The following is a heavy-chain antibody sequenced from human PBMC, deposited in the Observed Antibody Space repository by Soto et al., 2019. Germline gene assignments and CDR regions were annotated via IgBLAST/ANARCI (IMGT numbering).Heavy chain of an antibody. D-gene: IGHD1-26*01. CDR3: ARRPGADSVVSLDI. J-gene: IGHJ3*02. CDR1: GFSLRSSGVS. V-gene: IGHV2-5*02. Sequence: HITLKVSRPTLVTPTQTLTLTSTFSGFSLRSSGVSVGCIRQPPGTSLEQLTLIYWDDEKGSSPSLKSMPTISKDTYKTQVVLTVSNMVLVDTATYYFARRPGADSVVSLDICGQGTILTLSA. CDR2: IYWDDEK.